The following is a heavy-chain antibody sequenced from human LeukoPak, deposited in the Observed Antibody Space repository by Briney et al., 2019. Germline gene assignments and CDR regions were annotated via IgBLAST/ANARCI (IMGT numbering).Heavy chain of an antibody. V-gene: IGHV4-38-2*02. CDR2: IYYSGST. D-gene: IGHD4-17*01. CDR1: GYSISSGYY. CDR3: ARVHGDYFDY. J-gene: IGHJ4*02. Sequence: PSETLSLTCTVSGYSISSGYYWGWIRQPPGKGLEWIGSIYYSGSTYYNPSLKSRVTISVDTSKNQFSLKLSSVTAADTAVYYCARVHGDYFDYWGQGTLVTVSS.